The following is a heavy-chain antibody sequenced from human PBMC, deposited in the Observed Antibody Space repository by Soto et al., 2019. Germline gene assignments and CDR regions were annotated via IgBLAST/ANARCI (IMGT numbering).Heavy chain of an antibody. J-gene: IGHJ4*02. V-gene: IGHV3-30*18. D-gene: IGHD6-13*01. CDR2: ISYDGSNK. CDR3: AKGFIKGIAAAGALDY. CDR1: GFTFSSYG. Sequence: GGSLRLSCAASGFTFSSYGVHWVRQAPGKGLEWVAVISYDGSNKYYADSVKGRFTISRDNSKNTLYLQMNSLRAEDTAVYYCAKGFIKGIAAAGALDYRGQGTLVTVSS.